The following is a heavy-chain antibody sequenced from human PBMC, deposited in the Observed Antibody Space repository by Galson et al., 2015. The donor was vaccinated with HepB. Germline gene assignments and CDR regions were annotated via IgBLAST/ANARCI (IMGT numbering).Heavy chain of an antibody. D-gene: IGHD2-2*01. Sequence: SLRLSCAASGFTFSSYSMNWVRQAPGKGLEWVSSISSSSSYIYYADSVKGRFTISRDNAKNSLYLQMNSLRAEDTAVYYCARARVVVPAAHEKFDYWGQGTLVTVSS. J-gene: IGHJ4*02. V-gene: IGHV3-21*01. CDR2: ISSSSSYI. CDR3: ARARVVVPAAHEKFDY. CDR1: GFTFSSYS.